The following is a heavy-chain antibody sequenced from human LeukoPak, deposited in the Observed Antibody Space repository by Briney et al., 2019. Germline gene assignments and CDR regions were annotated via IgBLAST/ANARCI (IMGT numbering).Heavy chain of an antibody. Sequence: SETLSLTCAVYGGSFSGYYWSWIRQPPGKGLEWIGEINHSGSTNYNPSLKSRVTISVDTSKNQFSLKLSSVTAADTAVYYCATSSGWCYPSDYWGQGTLVTVSS. CDR2: INHSGST. J-gene: IGHJ4*02. D-gene: IGHD6-19*01. CDR3: ATSSGWCYPSDY. CDR1: GGSFSGYY. V-gene: IGHV4-34*01.